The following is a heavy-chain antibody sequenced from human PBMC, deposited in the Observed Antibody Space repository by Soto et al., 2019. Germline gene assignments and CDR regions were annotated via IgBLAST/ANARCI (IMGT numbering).Heavy chain of an antibody. Sequence: QVQLVQSGAEVKKPGASVKVSCKASGYTFSSYDINWVRQATGQGLEWMGWMNPNSGNTGYAQKFQGRVTMTRNTSISTAYMELSSLRSEDTAVYYCAKHSRETMSCCAEDWGQGTLVTVSS. D-gene: IGHD3-10*02. CDR3: AKHSRETMSCCAED. V-gene: IGHV1-8*01. J-gene: IGHJ4*02. CDR2: MNPNSGNT. CDR1: GYTFSSYD.